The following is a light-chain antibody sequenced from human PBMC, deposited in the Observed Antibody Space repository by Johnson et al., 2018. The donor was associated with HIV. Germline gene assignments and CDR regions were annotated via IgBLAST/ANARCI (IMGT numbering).Light chain of an antibody. Sequence: QSVLTQPPSVSAAPGQKVSISCSGSSSNIGNNYVSWYQQLPGTAPKLLIYENNKRPSGIPDRFSGSKSDTSATLGITGLQTGDEAEYYCGPWDTSLSVCVFGTGTKVTVL. CDR1: SSNIGNNY. CDR2: ENN. V-gene: IGLV1-51*02. J-gene: IGLJ1*01. CDR3: GPWDTSLSVCV.